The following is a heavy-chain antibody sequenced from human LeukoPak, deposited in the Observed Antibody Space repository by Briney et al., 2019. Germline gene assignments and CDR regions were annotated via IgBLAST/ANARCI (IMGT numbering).Heavy chain of an antibody. CDR2: ISGSGGST. Sequence: GGSLRLSCAASGFTFSSYAMSWVRQAPGKGLEWVSAISGSGGSTYYADSVKGRFTISRDNSKNTLYLQMNSLRAEDTAVYYCAKAVYYYDSSGYYPFDYWGQGTLVTVSS. CDR1: GFTFSSYA. J-gene: IGHJ4*02. CDR3: AKAVYYYDSSGYYPFDY. D-gene: IGHD3-22*01. V-gene: IGHV3-23*01.